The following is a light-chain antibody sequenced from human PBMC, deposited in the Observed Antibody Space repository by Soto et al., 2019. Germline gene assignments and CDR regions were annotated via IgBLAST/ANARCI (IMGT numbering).Light chain of an antibody. V-gene: IGLV2-14*01. CDR2: EVS. CDR1: SSDVGGYNY. CDR3: TSFTTISTWV. J-gene: IGLJ3*02. Sequence: QSALTQPASVSGSPGQSITISCTGTSSDVGGYNYVSWFQQHPDKAPKLKIYEVSNRPSGVSNRFSGSKSGNTASLTISELQAEDEADYYCTSFTTISTWVFGGGTTLTVL.